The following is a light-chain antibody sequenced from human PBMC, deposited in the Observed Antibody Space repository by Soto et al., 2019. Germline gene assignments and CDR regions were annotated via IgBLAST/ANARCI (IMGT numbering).Light chain of an antibody. CDR3: QQYYGIPRT. CDR1: QSVVYSSNNKNY. V-gene: IGKV4-1*01. J-gene: IGKJ2*01. CDR2: WAS. Sequence: DIVMTQSPDSLAVSLGERATINCKSSQSVVYSSNNKNYLACFQQKPGQPPKLLIYWASTRESGVPDRFSGSGSGTDFTLTISSLQAEDVAVYYCQQYYGIPRTFGQGTKLEIK.